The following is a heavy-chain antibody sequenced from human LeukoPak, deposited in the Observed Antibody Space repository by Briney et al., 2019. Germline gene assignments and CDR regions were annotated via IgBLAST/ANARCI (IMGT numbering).Heavy chain of an antibody. CDR2: ISSFSGTI. CDR3: ATGSRAYDYVWAV. J-gene: IGHJ4*02. Sequence: GGSLRLSCVASGITFSSYSMNWVRQAPGKGLEWVSYISSFSGTINYADSVKGRFTISRDNAKNSLYLQMNSLRAEDTAVYYCATGSRAYDYVWAVWGQGTLVTVSS. V-gene: IGHV3-48*04. D-gene: IGHD3-16*01. CDR1: GITFSSYS.